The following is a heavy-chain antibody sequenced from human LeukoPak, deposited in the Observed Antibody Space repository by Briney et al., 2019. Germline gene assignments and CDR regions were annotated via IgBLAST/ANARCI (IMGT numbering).Heavy chain of an antibody. Sequence: PGRSLRLSCVISGSTSNDHAMHWVRQAPGKGLEWVAGIFWNSGGTGYADSVKGRFIISRDNAKSSVDLQMNSLRVEDTAKYYCGKDLLPGGLGVWGQGTTVTVSS. CDR1: GSTSNDHA. J-gene: IGHJ6*02. V-gene: IGHV3-9*02. CDR3: GKDLLPGGLGV. CDR2: IFWNSGGT. D-gene: IGHD1-14*01.